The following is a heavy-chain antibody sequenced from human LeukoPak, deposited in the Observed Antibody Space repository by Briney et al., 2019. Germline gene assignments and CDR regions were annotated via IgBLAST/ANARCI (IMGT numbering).Heavy chain of an antibody. V-gene: IGHV3-23*01. CDR2: ISRSGGDT. D-gene: IGHD6-19*01. CDR1: GFTFSTYA. CDR3: AKDEEAVAGSFDY. Sequence: GGSLRLSCAASGFTFSTYAMSWVRQAPGKGLEWVSAISRSGGDTYYADSVKGRFTISRDNSKNMLYLQMNSLRAEDTAVYYCAKDEEAVAGSFDYWGQGTLVTVSS. J-gene: IGHJ4*02.